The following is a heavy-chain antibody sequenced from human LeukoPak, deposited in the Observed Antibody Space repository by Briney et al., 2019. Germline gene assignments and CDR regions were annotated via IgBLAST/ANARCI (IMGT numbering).Heavy chain of an antibody. Sequence: PSETLSLTCAVYGGSFSGYYWSWIRQPPGKGLEWIGEINHSGSTNYNPSLKSRVTIPVDTSKNQFSLKLSSVTAADTAVYYCARLHRGVAAAGTGYYFDYWGQGTLVTVSS. J-gene: IGHJ4*02. CDR1: GGSFSGYY. CDR3: ARLHRGVAAAGTGYYFDY. V-gene: IGHV4-34*01. CDR2: INHSGST. D-gene: IGHD6-13*01.